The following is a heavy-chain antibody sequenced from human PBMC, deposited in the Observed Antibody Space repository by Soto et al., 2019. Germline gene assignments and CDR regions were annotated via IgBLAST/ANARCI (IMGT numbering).Heavy chain of an antibody. D-gene: IGHD6-19*01. CDR1: GGSISSYY. V-gene: IGHV4-59*08. Sequence: QVQLQESGPGLVKPSETLSLTCTVSGGSISSYYWSWIRQPPGKGLEWIGYIYYSGSTNYNPSLKSRGIRSVVTSQSQCSLKLSSVTATDTAVYYGAGQGMVAGTFREFDPWGQGTLVSLCS. CDR2: IYYSGST. J-gene: IGHJ5*02. CDR3: AGQGMVAGTFREFDP.